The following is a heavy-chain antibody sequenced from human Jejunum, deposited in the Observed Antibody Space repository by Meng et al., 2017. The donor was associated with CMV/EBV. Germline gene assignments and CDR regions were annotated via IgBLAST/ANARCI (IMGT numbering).Heavy chain of an antibody. V-gene: IGHV4-34*01. D-gene: IGHD2-21*01. J-gene: IGHJ3*02. CDR3: ARGLVVVIATHDAFDI. Sequence: GGSFSGYYWSWIRQPPGKGLEWIGEINHSGSTNSNPSLKSRVTISVDTSKNQFSLKLSSVTAADTAVYYCARGLVVVIATHDAFDIWGQGTMVTVSS. CDR2: INHSGST. CDR1: GGSFSGYY.